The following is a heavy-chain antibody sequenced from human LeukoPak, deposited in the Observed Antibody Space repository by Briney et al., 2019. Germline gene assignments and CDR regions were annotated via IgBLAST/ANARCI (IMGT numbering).Heavy chain of an antibody. J-gene: IGHJ3*02. CDR1: GGSISSYY. CDR3: ARESSRNYDILTGYYKLNLHGAFDI. V-gene: IGHV4-59*01. D-gene: IGHD3-9*01. Sequence: VKPSETLSLTCTVSGGSISSYYWSWIRQPPGKGLEWIGYIYYSGSTNYNPSLKSRVTISVDTSKNQFSLKLSSVTAADTAVYYCARESSRNYDILTGYYKLNLHGAFDIWGQGTMVTVSS. CDR2: IYYSGST.